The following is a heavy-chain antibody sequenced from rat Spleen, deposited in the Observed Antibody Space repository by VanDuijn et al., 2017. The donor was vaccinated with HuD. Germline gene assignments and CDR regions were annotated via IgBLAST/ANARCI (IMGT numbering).Heavy chain of an antibody. Sequence: EVQLVESGGGLVQPGRSMKLSCAASGFTFSDYYMAWVRQAPKKGLEWVASISYEGSSTYYGDSVKGRFAISRANSENTVYLQMNSLSSEDTATYYCAVAGYCYWGQGVMITVSS. CDR3: AVAGYCY. V-gene: IGHV5-22*01. J-gene: IGHJ2*01. CDR1: GFTFSDYY. D-gene: IGHD4-3*01. CDR2: ISYEGSST.